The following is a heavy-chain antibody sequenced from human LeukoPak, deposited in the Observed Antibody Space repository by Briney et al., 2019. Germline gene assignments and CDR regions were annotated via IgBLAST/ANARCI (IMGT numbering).Heavy chain of an antibody. V-gene: IGHV3-30*02. J-gene: IGHJ6*03. CDR1: GFTFSSYG. Sequence: PGGSLRLSCAASGFTFSSYGMHWVRQAPGKGLEWVAFIRYDGSNKYYADSVKGRFTISRDNSKNTLYLQMNSLRAEDTAVYYCAKAASRSSSWYYYYMDVWGKGTTVTVSS. D-gene: IGHD6-13*01. CDR3: AKAASRSSSWYYYYMDV. CDR2: IRYDGSNK.